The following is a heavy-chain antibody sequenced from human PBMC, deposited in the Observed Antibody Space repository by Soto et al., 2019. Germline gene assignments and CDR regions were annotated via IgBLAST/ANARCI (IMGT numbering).Heavy chain of an antibody. D-gene: IGHD3-22*01. CDR3: ARDLDYYDSSGYSDY. V-gene: IGHV3-21*01. J-gene: IGHJ4*02. Sequence: TGGSLRLSCAASGFTFSDYYMNWVRQAPGKALEWVSSISSSSSYIYYADSVKGRFTISRDNAKNSLYLQMNSLRAEDTAVYYCARDLDYYDSSGYSDYWGQGTLVTVSP. CDR1: GFTFSDYY. CDR2: ISSSSSYI.